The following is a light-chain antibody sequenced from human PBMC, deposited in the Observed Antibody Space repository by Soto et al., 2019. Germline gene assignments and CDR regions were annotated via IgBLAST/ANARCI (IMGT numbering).Light chain of an antibody. Sequence: DIQRPPSPSTLSASVGDRVTITCRASQTISSWLAWYQQKPGKAPKLLIYKASTLKSGVPSRFSGSGSGTEFTLTISSLQPDDFATYYCQHYNSYSEAVGQGTKGDIK. J-gene: IGKJ1*01. CDR1: QTISSW. V-gene: IGKV1-5*03. CDR2: KAS. CDR3: QHYNSYSEA.